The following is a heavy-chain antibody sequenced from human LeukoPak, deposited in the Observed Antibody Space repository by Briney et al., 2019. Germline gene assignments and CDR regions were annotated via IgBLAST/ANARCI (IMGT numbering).Heavy chain of an antibody. CDR1: GYTFTGYY. J-gene: IGHJ5*02. Sequence: ASVKVSCKASGYTFTGYYMHWVRQAPGQGLEWMGWINPNSGGTNYAQKFQGRVTMTRDTSISTAYMELSRLRSDDTAVYYCASSEPSYYYDSSGSSWFDPWGQGTLVTVSS. V-gene: IGHV1-2*02. D-gene: IGHD3-22*01. CDR3: ASSEPSYYYDSSGSSWFDP. CDR2: INPNSGGT.